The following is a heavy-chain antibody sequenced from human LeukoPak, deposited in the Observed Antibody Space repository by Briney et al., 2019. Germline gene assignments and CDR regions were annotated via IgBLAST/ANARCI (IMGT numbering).Heavy chain of an antibody. CDR2: ISGSGGST. V-gene: IGHV3-23*01. CDR3: AKDAWVWPVTFDP. J-gene: IGHJ5*02. D-gene: IGHD3-9*01. Sequence: GGSLRLSCAASGFTVSSNYMSWVRQAPGKGLEWVSAISGSGGSTYYADSVKGRFTISRDNSKNTLYLQMNSLRAEDTAVYYCAKDAWVWPVTFDPWGQGTLVTVSS. CDR1: GFTVSSNY.